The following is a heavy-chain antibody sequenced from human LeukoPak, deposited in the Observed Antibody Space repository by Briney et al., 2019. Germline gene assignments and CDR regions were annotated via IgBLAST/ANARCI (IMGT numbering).Heavy chain of an antibody. CDR1: GFTFSSYG. CDR2: IRYDGSNK. Sequence: GGSLRLSCAASGFTFSSYGMHWVRQAPGKGLEWVAFIRYDGSNKYYADSVKGRFTISRDNSKNTLYLQMNSLRAEDTAVYYCARDTYDTIGNYLDYWGQGTLVTVSS. D-gene: IGHD3-22*01. CDR3: ARDTYDTIGNYLDY. J-gene: IGHJ4*02. V-gene: IGHV3-30*02.